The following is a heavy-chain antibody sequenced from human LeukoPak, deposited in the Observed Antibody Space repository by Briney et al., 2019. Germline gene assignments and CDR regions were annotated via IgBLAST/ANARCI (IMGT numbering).Heavy chain of an antibody. V-gene: IGHV3-74*01. CDR1: GFPFHTYW. CDR3: ARDLDGCRNPPRW. D-gene: IGHD5-24*01. Sequence: GGSLRLSCAASGFPFHTYWMHWVRQAPGKGLVWVSRINGDGTTTNYADSVKGRFIISRDNARNTLYLQMNSLRDEDTAVYYCARDLDGCRNPPRWWGQGTLVTVSS. J-gene: IGHJ4*02. CDR2: INGDGTTT.